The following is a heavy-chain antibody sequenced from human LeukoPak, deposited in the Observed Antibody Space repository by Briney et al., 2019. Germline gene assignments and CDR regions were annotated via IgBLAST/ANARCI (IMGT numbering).Heavy chain of an antibody. V-gene: IGHV1-69*05. D-gene: IGHD2-15*01. CDR3: ARHEDILRNNYFDY. CDR2: IIPIFGTA. Sequence: SVKVSCKDSGGTFSSYAISWVRQAPGQGLEWMGRIIPIFGTANYAQKFQGRVTITTDESTSTAYMELSSLRSEDTAVYYCARHEDILRNNYFDYWGQGTLVTVSS. J-gene: IGHJ4*02. CDR1: GGTFSSYA.